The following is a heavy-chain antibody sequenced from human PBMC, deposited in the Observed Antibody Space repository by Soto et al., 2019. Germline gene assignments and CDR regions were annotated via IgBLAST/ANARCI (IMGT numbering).Heavy chain of an antibody. D-gene: IGHD6-6*01. CDR3: ARGSAALLAFDI. Sequence: EVQLVESGGGLVQPGGSLRLSCAASGFTFSYYWMSWVRQAPGKGLEWVANIKQDGSEKYYVDSVKVRFTIPRDNAKNSLYPQMNSPRAEDTAVYYCARGSAALLAFDIWGQGTMVTVSS. V-gene: IGHV3-7*01. CDR2: IKQDGSEK. J-gene: IGHJ3*02. CDR1: GFTFSYYW.